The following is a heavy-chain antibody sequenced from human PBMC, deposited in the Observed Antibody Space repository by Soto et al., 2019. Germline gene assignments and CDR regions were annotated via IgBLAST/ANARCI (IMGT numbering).Heavy chain of an antibody. J-gene: IGHJ6*03. Sequence: GGSLRLSSAASGVTLSSSAMSWVRQNPGKGLEWVSAISGSGGSTYYADSVKGRFTISRDNSKNTLYLQMNSLRAEDTAVYYCAKSRYSSDPSFYYYMDVWGKGTTVTVSS. D-gene: IGHD1-26*01. V-gene: IGHV3-23*01. CDR1: GVTLSSSA. CDR2: ISGSGGST. CDR3: AKSRYSSDPSFYYYMDV.